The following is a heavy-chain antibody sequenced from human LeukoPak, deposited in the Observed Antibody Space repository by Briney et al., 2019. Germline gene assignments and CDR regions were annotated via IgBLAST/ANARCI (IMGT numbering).Heavy chain of an antibody. Sequence: PGGSLRLSCAASGFTFSSYWMSWVRQAPGKGLEWVANIKQDGSEKYYVDSVKGRFTISRDNAKNSLYLQMNSLRAEDMAVYYCARYSGSYEVNYYYYYGMDVWGQGTTVTVSS. CDR3: ARYSGSYEVNYYYYYGMDV. V-gene: IGHV3-7*03. D-gene: IGHD1-26*01. CDR2: IKQDGSEK. CDR1: GFTFSSYW. J-gene: IGHJ6*02.